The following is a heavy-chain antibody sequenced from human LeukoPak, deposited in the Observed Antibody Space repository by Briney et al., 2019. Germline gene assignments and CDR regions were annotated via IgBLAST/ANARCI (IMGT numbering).Heavy chain of an antibody. Sequence: SGPTLVKPTQTLTLTCTFSGFSLNIHGVGVGWIRQPPGKAPEWLALIYWNDDKRYSPSLKNRLTITKDTSKNHVVLTMTNMDPVDTVTYYGAHSFPYYYYMDVWGKGTTVTISS. CDR2: IYWNDDK. CDR1: GFSLNIHGVG. V-gene: IGHV2-5*01. CDR3: AHSFPYYYYMDV. J-gene: IGHJ6*03.